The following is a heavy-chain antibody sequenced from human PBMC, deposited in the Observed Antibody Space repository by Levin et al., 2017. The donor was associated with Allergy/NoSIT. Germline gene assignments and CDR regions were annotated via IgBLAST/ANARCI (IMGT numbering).Heavy chain of an antibody. CDR2: IIPILGIA. V-gene: IGHV1-69*02. CDR3: ARATSITVWGEGFDP. CDR1: GGTFSSYT. D-gene: IGHD4-17*01. J-gene: IGHJ5*02. Sequence: ASVKVSCKASGGTFSSYTISWVRQAPGQGLEWMGRIIPILGIANYAQKFQGRVTITADKSTSTAYMELSSLRSEDTAVYYCARATSITVWGEGFDPWGQGTLVTVSS.